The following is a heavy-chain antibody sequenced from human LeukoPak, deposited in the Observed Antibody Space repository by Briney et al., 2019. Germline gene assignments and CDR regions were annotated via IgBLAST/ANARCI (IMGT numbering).Heavy chain of an antibody. J-gene: IGHJ6*02. D-gene: IGHD6-19*01. CDR2: IYSGGST. V-gene: IGHV3-53*01. CDR1: GFTVSSAY. CDR3: ARGYSSPYGLDV. Sequence: TGGSLRLSCAASGFTVSSAYMSWARQAPGKGLEWVSVIYSGGSTYYADSVKGRFTISRDNSKNTLYLQMNSLRVEDTAVYYCARGYSSPYGLDVWGQGTTVTVSS.